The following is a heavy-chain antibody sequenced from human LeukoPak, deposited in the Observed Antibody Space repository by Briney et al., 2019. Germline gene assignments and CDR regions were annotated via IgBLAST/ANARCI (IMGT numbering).Heavy chain of an antibody. CDR2: INHSGST. D-gene: IGHD6-13*01. Sequence: NPSETLSLTCAVYGGSFSGYYWSWLRQPPGKGLEWIGEINHSGSTNYNPSLKSRVTISVDTSKNQFSLKLSSVTAADTAVYYCARGRRTKYSSSWYAYWGQGTLVTVSS. V-gene: IGHV4-34*01. CDR1: GGSFSGYY. J-gene: IGHJ4*02. CDR3: ARGRRTKYSSSWYAY.